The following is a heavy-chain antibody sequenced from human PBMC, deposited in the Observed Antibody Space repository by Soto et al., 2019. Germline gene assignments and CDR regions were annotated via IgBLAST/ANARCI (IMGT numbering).Heavy chain of an antibody. CDR3: ARTLGSGSYYYFYSDS. D-gene: IGHD3-10*01. CDR1: GFTFSSYS. J-gene: IGHJ4*02. V-gene: IGHV3-48*02. Sequence: GGSLRLSCAASGFTFSSYSMNWVRQAPGKGLEWVSYISSSSNIIYYVDSVKGRFSISRDNAKNSLYLQMNSLRDEDTAVYYCARTLGSGSYYYFYSDSWGQGTLVTVSS. CDR2: ISSSSNII.